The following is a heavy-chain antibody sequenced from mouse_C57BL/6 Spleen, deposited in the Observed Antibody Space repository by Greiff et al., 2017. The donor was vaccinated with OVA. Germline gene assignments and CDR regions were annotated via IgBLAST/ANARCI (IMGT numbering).Heavy chain of an antibody. V-gene: IGHV14-2*01. CDR1: GFNIKDYY. CDR2: IDPEDGEA. Sequence: VQLQQSGAELVKPGASVKLSCTASGFNIKDYYMHWVKQRTEQGLEWIGRIDPEDGEANYAPKFQGKATLTADTSSNTAYLQLSSLTSEDTAVYYCVTGYYGSSPFDYWGQGTTLTVSS. J-gene: IGHJ2*01. CDR3: VTGYYGSSPFDY. D-gene: IGHD1-1*01.